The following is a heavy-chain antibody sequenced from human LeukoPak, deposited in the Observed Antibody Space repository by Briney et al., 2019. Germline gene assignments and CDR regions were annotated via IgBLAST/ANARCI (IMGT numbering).Heavy chain of an antibody. D-gene: IGHD6-13*01. J-gene: IGHJ5*02. CDR1: GGSFSGYY. CDR2: INHSGST. CDR3: ARGRSWYGDWFDP. V-gene: IGHV4-34*01. Sequence: PSETLSLTCAVYGGSFSGYYWSWIRQPPGKGLEWIGEINHSGSTNYNTSLKSRVTISVDTSKNQFSLKLSSVTAADTAVYYCARGRSWYGDWFDPWGQGTLVTVSS.